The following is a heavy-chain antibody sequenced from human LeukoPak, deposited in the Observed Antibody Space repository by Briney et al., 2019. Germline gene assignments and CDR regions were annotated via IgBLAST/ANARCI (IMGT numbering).Heavy chain of an antibody. CDR3: ARQRTYYDFWSGYYLQAFDI. CDR2: IYYSGST. Sequence: SETLSLTCTVSGGSISSSSYYWGWIRPPPGKGLEWIGSIYYSGSTHYNPSLKSRATISVDTSKNQFSLKLSSVTAADTAVYYCARQRTYYDFWSGYYLQAFDIWGQGTMVTVSS. D-gene: IGHD3-3*01. CDR1: GGSISSSSYY. V-gene: IGHV4-39*01. J-gene: IGHJ3*02.